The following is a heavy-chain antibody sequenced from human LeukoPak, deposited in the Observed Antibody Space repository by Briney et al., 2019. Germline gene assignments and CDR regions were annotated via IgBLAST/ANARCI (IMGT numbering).Heavy chain of an antibody. J-gene: IGHJ3*02. CDR2: IYPGDSDT. D-gene: IGHD3-22*01. CDR1: GYSFTSYW. V-gene: IGHV5-51*01. CDR3: ARQEGYDSSGYYTPPYAFDI. Sequence: GESLKISCKGSGYSFTSYWIGWVRQMPGKGLEWMGIIYPGDSDTRYSPSFQGQVTISADKSISTAYLQWSSLKASDTAMYYCARQEGYDSSGYYTPPYAFDIWGQGTMVTVSS.